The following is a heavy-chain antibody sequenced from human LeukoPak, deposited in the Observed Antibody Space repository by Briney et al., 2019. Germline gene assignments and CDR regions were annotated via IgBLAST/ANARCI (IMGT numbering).Heavy chain of an antibody. CDR1: GFTFNTYA. D-gene: IGHD5-24*01. J-gene: IGHJ4*02. CDR3: ARDSLKNAYNYGYFDY. Sequence: QPGGSLRLSCAASGFTFNTYAKHWIRQAPGKGLEWVAVISYDSVNEYYADSVKGRFTISRDNSKDMLYLQMNSLTPEDTAVYYCARDSLKNAYNYGYFDYWGQGTLVTVSS. CDR2: ISYDSVNE. V-gene: IGHV3-30-3*01.